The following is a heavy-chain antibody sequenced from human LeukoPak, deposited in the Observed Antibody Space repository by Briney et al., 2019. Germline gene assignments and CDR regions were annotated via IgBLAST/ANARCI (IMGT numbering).Heavy chain of an antibody. Sequence: GGSLRLSCAASGFTFSSYAMHWVRQAPGKGLEWVAVISYDGSNKYYADSVKGRFTISRDNSKNTLYLQMNSLRAEDTAVYYCARDHNWKSFFDYWGQGTLVTVSS. CDR3: ARDHNWKSFFDY. CDR1: GFTFSSYA. V-gene: IGHV3-30*01. J-gene: IGHJ4*02. D-gene: IGHD1-20*01. CDR2: ISYDGSNK.